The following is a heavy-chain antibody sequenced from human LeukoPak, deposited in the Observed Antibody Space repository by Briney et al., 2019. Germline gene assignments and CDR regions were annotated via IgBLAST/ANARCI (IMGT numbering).Heavy chain of an antibody. CDR1: GFTFSTYS. J-gene: IGHJ6*03. D-gene: IGHD3-16*01. V-gene: IGHV3-21*06. CDR3: ARERLGGHYYMDV. CDR2: ISGSSTYI. Sequence: GGSLRLSCAASGFTFSTYSVNWVRQAPGKGLEWVASISGSSTYIYYADSVKGRFTISRDNAQNSLYLQMNSLRAEDTAVYYCARERLGGHYYMDVWGKGTTVTVSS.